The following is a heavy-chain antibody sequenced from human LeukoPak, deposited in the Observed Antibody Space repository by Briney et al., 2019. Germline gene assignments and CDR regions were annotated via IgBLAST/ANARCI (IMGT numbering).Heavy chain of an antibody. CDR1: GGSISSSSYY. J-gene: IGHJ4*02. CDR3: ARETDYYDSSGHYRDY. D-gene: IGHD3-22*01. Sequence: SETLSLTCTVSGGSISSSSYYWGWIRQPPGKGLEWIGSIYYSGSTYYNPSLKSRVTISVDTSKNQFSLKLSSVTAADTAVYYCARETDYYDSSGHYRDYWGQGTLVTVSS. CDR2: IYYSGST. V-gene: IGHV4-39*07.